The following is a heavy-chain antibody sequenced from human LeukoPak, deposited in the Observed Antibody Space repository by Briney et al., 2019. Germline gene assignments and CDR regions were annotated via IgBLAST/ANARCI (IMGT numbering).Heavy chain of an antibody. CDR3: ARGPYYYDSSGYYSSGYYCYMDV. Sequence: SETLSLTCAVYGGSFSGYYWSWIRQPPGKGLEWIGEINHSGSTNYNPSLKSRVTISVDTSKNQFSLKLSSVTAADTALYYCARGPYYYDSSGYYSSGYYCYMDVWGKGTTVTVSS. CDR1: GGSFSGYY. D-gene: IGHD3-22*01. V-gene: IGHV4-34*01. J-gene: IGHJ6*03. CDR2: INHSGST.